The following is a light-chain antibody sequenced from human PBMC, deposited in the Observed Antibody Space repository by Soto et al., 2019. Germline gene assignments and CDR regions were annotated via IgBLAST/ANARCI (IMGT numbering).Light chain of an antibody. CDR2: GAS. V-gene: IGKV3-15*01. CDR1: QSINSN. Sequence: IVMTHSPDTLSMSPLEIATLSFSSSQSINSNLAWYQQKPGQAPRLLIFGASTRATNIPARFSGSGSGTEFTLTISSLQSEDFAVYYCQQYNYWPSRTFGQGTKVDIK. CDR3: QQYNYWPSRT. J-gene: IGKJ1*01.